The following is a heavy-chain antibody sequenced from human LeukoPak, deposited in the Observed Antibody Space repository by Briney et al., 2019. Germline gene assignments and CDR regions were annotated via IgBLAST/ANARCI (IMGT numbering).Heavy chain of an antibody. Sequence: SETLSLTCAVYGGSFSGYYWSWIRQPPGKGLEWIGEINHSGSTNYNPSLKSRVTISVDTSKNQFSLKLSFVTAADTAVYYCARVRAARPFDYWGQGTLVTVSS. CDR3: ARVRAARPFDY. CDR2: INHSGST. J-gene: IGHJ4*02. V-gene: IGHV4-34*01. CDR1: GGSFSGYY. D-gene: IGHD6-6*01.